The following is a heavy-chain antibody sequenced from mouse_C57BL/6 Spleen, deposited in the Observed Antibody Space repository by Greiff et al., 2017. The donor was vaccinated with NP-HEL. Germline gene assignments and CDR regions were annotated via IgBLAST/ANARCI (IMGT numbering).Heavy chain of an antibody. CDR2: IYPSDSET. J-gene: IGHJ4*01. D-gene: IGHD1-1*01. Sequence: QVQLQQPGAELVRPGSSVKLSCKASGYTFTSYWMDWVKQRPGQGLEWIGNIYPSDSETHYNQKFKDKATLTVDKSSSTAYMQLSSLTSEDSAVYYCARNTGRGAMDYWGQGTSVTVSS. CDR1: GYTFTSYW. CDR3: ARNTGRGAMDY. V-gene: IGHV1-61*01.